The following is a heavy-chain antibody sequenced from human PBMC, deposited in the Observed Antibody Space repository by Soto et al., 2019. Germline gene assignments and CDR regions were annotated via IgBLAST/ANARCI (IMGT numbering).Heavy chain of an antibody. CDR2: IYSTGST. Sequence: QVQLQESGPGLVKPSETLSLTCTVSGGSVTSDSQNWSWIRHPPGKGLQWIGYIYSTGSTNYNPSLKSRVTISLDTSRNQFSLKLSSVTAADAAVFYCAREYANSPEAFDFWGQGALVTVSS. J-gene: IGHJ4*02. CDR1: GGSVTSDSQN. CDR3: AREYANSPEAFDF. D-gene: IGHD2-2*01. V-gene: IGHV4-61*01.